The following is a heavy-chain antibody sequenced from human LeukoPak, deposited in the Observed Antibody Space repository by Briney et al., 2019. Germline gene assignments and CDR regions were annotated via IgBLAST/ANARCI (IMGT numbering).Heavy chain of an antibody. CDR1: GGSISSGSYY. CDR2: IYYSGST. D-gene: IGHD6-13*01. J-gene: IGHJ4*02. Sequence: SETLSLTCTVSGGSISSGSYYWGWIRQAPGKGLEWIGSIYYSGSTYYKPSLKSRVTISLDTSKNQFSLKLSSVTAADTAVYYCARAYSPPQWSPFDYWGQGTLVTVSS. CDR3: ARAYSPPQWSPFDY. V-gene: IGHV4-39*07.